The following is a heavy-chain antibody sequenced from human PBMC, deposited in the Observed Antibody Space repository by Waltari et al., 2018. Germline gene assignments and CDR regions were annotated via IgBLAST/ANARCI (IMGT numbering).Heavy chain of an antibody. CDR3: ARDLGWAREFFDF. CDR2: TYYRSKWYS. V-gene: IGHV6-1*01. D-gene: IGHD3-10*01. CDR1: ADRVSRHLAA. Sequence: QVQLQQSGPGLVKPSPTLPLTCAISADRVSRHLAAWNWIRQSPSRGLEWLGRTYYRSKWYSDYSLAVQGRVTINPVTSTNQFSLQLNSATPEDTAVYYCARDLGWAREFFDFWGQGTLVTVSS. J-gene: IGHJ4*02.